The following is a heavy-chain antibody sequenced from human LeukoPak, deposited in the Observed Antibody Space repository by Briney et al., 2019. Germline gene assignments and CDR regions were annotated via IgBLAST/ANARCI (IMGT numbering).Heavy chain of an antibody. CDR3: KVVVVVAQLNYGMDV. J-gene: IGHJ6*02. CDR1: GFTFSGSA. V-gene: IGHV3-73*01. D-gene: IGHD2-15*01. CDR2: IRSKANSYAT. Sequence: GGSLRLSCAASGFTFSGSAMHWVRQASGKGLEWVGRIRSKANSYATAYAALVKGRFTISRDDSKNTAYLQMNSLKTEDTAVYYCKVVVVVAQLNYGMDVWGQGTTVTVSS.